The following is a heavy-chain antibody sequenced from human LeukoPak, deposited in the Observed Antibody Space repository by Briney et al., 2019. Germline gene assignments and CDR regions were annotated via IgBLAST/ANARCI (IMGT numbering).Heavy chain of an antibody. D-gene: IGHD3-22*01. CDR3: ASRYYYDSSGYYGAFDI. V-gene: IGHV1-69*05. J-gene: IGHJ3*02. CDR2: IIPIFGTA. CDR1: GGTFSSYA. Sequence: SVKVSCKASGGTFSSYAISRVRQAPGQGLEWMGRIIPIFGTANYAQKFQGRVTITTDESTSTAYMELSSLRSEDTAVYYCASRYYYDSSGYYGAFDIWGQGTMVTVSS.